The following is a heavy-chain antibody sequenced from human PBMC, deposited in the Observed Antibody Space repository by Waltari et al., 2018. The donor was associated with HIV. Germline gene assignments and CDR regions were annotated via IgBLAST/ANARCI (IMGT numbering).Heavy chain of an antibody. CDR3: ARDGRYYYYGMDV. V-gene: IGHV1-3*01. J-gene: IGHJ6*02. CDR1: GYTFTSYA. Sequence: QVQLVQSGAEVKKPGAAVKVSCKASGYTFTSYAMHWVRQAPGQRLEWMGWINAGNGNTKYSQKFQGRVTITRDTSASTAYMELSSLRSEDTAVYYCARDGRYYYYGMDVWGQGTTVTVSS. CDR2: INAGNGNT.